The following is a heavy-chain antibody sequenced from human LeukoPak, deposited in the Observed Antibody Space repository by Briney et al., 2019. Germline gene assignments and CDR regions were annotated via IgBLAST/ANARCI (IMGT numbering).Heavy chain of an antibody. CDR3: ARKDVYYYYGMDV. Sequence: GGSLRLSCAASGFTFSSYSMNWVRQARGKGLEWVSSISSSSSYIYYADSVKGRFTISRDNAKNSLYLQMNSLRAEDTAVYYCARKDVYYYYGMDVWGQGTTVTVSS. CDR1: GFTFSSYS. J-gene: IGHJ6*02. CDR2: ISSSSSYI. V-gene: IGHV3-21*01.